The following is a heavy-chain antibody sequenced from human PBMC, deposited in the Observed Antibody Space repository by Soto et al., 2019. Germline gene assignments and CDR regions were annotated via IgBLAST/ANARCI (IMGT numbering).Heavy chain of an antibody. V-gene: IGHV3-33*01. CDR2: IWLDGSER. Sequence: QAHLVESGGGVVQPGRSLRLSCAASGFMFGTSGMHWVRQAPGKGLEWVSGIWLDGSERHYADSVKGRFTISRDNAKNTVFLQTNSLRVEDPAVYFCARDASGTTSFLVSWGQGTLVTVSS. D-gene: IGHD1-1*01. CDR1: GFMFGTSG. J-gene: IGHJ5*01. CDR3: ARDASGTTSFLVS.